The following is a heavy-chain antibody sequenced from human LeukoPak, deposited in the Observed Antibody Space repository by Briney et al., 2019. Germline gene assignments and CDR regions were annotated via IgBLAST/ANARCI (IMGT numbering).Heavy chain of an antibody. CDR3: AKDEKEYFDY. V-gene: IGHV3-30*04. CDR2: ISYDGSNK. Sequence: PGGSLRLSCAASGFTFSSYAMHWVRQAPGKGLEWVAVISYDGSNKYYADSVKGRFTISRDNSKNTLYLQMNSLRAEDTAVYYCAKDEKEYFDYWGQGTLVTVSS. CDR1: GFTFSSYA. J-gene: IGHJ4*02.